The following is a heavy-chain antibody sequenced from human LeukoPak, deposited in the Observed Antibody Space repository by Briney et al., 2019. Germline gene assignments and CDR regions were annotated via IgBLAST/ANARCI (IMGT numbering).Heavy chain of an antibody. Sequence: PSETLSLTCTVSGGSISSYYWSWIRQPAGKGLEWIGRIYTSGSTNYNPSLKSRVTMSVDTSKNQFSLKLSSVTAADTAVYYCARDRLTRDIVLMVYAWHGFDIWGQGTMVTVSS. CDR1: GGSISSYY. V-gene: IGHV4-4*07. CDR3: ARDRLTRDIVLMVYAWHGFDI. D-gene: IGHD2-8*01. CDR2: IYTSGST. J-gene: IGHJ3*02.